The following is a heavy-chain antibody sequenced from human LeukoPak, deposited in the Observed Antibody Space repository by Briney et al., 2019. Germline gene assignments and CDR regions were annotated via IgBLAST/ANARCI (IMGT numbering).Heavy chain of an antibody. CDR3: ARASSYYYDSSGPDY. CDR1: GGTFSSYA. J-gene: IGHJ4*02. D-gene: IGHD3-22*01. Sequence: TVKVSCKASGGTFSSYAISWVRQAPGQGLEWMGGIIPLFGTANYAQKFQGRVTITTDESTSTAYMELSSLRSEDTVVYYCARASSYYYDSSGPDYWGQGTLVTVSS. CDR2: IIPLFGTA. V-gene: IGHV1-69*05.